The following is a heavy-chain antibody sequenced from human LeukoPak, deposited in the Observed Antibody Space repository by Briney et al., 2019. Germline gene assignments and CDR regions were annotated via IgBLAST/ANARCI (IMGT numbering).Heavy chain of an antibody. CDR2: IWYDGSKK. D-gene: IGHD3-22*01. J-gene: IGHJ4*02. CDR1: GFTFSSRG. CDR3: ARDWDNSGYFDY. V-gene: IGHV3-33*01. Sequence: GGSLRLSCAASGFTFSSRGMHWVRQAPGKGLEWVAVIWYDGSKKYYADSVKGRFTISRDNSKNTLYLQMNSLRAEDTAVYYCARDWDNSGYFDYWGQGTLVTVSS.